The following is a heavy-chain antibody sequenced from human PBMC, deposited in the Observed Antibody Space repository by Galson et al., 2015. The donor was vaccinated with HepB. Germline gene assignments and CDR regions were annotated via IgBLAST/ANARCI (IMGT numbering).Heavy chain of an antibody. J-gene: IGHJ6*02. CDR3: ARLPMRFTVTTSSTYYYYGMDV. V-gene: IGHV4-59*08. CDR2: IYYSGST. Sequence: PPGKGLEWIGYIYYSGSTNYNPSLKSRVTISVDTSKNQFSLKLSSVTAADTAVYYCARLPMRFTVTTSSTYYYYGMDVWGQGTTVTVSS. D-gene: IGHD4-17*01.